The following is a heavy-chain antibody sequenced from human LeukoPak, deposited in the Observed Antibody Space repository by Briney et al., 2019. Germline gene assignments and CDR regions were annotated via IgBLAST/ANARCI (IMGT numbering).Heavy chain of an antibody. J-gene: IGHJ4*02. CDR3: AKDIVGGYQLHTNYFDY. CDR2: ISWNSGSI. V-gene: IGHV3-9*01. Sequence: PGRSLRLSCAASGFTFDDYAMHWVRQAPGKGLEWVSGISWNSGSIGYADSVKGRFTISRDNAKNSLYLQMNSLRAEDTALYYCAKDIVGGYQLHTNYFDYWGQGTLVTVSS. D-gene: IGHD2-2*01. CDR1: GFTFDDYA.